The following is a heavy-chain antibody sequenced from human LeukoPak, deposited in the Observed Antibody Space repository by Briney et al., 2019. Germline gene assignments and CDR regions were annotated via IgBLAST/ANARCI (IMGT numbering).Heavy chain of an antibody. J-gene: IGHJ4*02. V-gene: IGHV4-59*08. D-gene: IGHD6-25*01. Sequence: SETLSLTCTVSGGSISSYYWSWIRQPPGKGLEWIGYIYYSGSTNYNPSLKSRVTISVDTSKNQFSLKLSSLTAADTAVYYCVRTAGYFDYWGQGTLVTVSS. CDR2: IYYSGST. CDR3: VRTAGYFDY. CDR1: GGSISSYY.